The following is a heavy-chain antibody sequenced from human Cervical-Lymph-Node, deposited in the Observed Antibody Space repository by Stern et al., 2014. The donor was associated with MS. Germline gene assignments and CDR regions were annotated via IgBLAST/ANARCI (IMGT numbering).Heavy chain of an antibody. V-gene: IGHV1-58*01. CDR2: IGVGRGNT. CDR1: GFTFTSSA. Sequence: QLVQSRPEVKKPGTSVKVSCKASGFTFTSSAVQWVRQARGQRLEWIGWIGVGRGNTNYAQKIQERVTITKDMCTSTAYMELSSLRSEDTAVYYCAAEPMYYSDSVGAFDIWGQGTMVTVSS. CDR3: AAEPMYYSDSVGAFDI. D-gene: IGHD3-22*01. J-gene: IGHJ3*02.